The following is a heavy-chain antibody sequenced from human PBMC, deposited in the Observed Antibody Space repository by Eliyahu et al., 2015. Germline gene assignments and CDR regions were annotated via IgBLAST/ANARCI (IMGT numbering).Heavy chain of an antibody. CDR2: IYRSGTT. J-gene: IGHJ4*02. D-gene: IGHD3-16*01. V-gene: IGHV4-38-2*01. CDR1: GYSITGGHY. Sequence: QVQLQESGPGLVRPSEXLSLTCEVXGYSITGGHYXGWVRLSPGKGXEWIGSIYRSGTTYYKPSLKSRVTMSVDTSKNQFSLHLGSVTAADTAVYFCARGGVSTFFDYWGQGTLVTVSS. CDR3: ARGGVSTFFDY.